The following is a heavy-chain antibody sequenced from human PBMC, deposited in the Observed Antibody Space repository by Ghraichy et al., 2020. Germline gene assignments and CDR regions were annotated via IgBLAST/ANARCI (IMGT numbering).Heavy chain of an antibody. J-gene: IGHJ5*02. Sequence: SETLSLTCTVSGGSINISGYYWSWIRQPPGKGLECIGYIYDSGSTKYNPSLKSRVTISVDTSKNHFSLKLTSVTAADTAVYYCARGYSSTLVNWFDPWGQGTLVTVSS. V-gene: IGHV4-61*03. CDR1: GGSINISGYY. CDR2: IYDSGST. D-gene: IGHD2-2*01. CDR3: ARGYSSTLVNWFDP.